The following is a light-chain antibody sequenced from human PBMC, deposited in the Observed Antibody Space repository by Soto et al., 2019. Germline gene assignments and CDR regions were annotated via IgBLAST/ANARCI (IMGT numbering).Light chain of an antibody. CDR1: SSDVGSYNL. Sequence: QSALTQPASVSGSPGQSITISCTGTSSDVGSYNLVSWYQQHPGKAPKLMIYEGSKRPSGISNHFSGSKSGNTASLTISGLQAEDEAEYYCCSYADSSRIYVFGSGTKVTVL. V-gene: IGLV2-23*01. CDR2: EGS. J-gene: IGLJ1*01. CDR3: CSYADSSRIYV.